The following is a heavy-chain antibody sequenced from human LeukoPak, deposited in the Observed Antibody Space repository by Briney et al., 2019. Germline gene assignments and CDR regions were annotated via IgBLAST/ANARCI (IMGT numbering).Heavy chain of an antibody. D-gene: IGHD4-17*01. CDR2: IYSDNT. J-gene: IGHJ5*02. CDR3: AREARLRARYNWFDP. Sequence: GGSLRLSCTVSGFTVSSNSMSWVRQAPGKGLEWVSFIYSDNTHYSDSVKGRFTISRDNSKNTLYLQMNSLRAEDTAVYYCAREARLRARYNWFDPWGQGTLVTVSS. V-gene: IGHV3-53*01. CDR1: GFTVSSNS.